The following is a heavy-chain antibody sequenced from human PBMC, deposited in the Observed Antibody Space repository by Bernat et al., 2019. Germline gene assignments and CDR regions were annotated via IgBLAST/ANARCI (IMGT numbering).Heavy chain of an antibody. V-gene: IGHV3-23*01. D-gene: IGHD5-12*01. CDR3: AKDVSLPGYSGYEGRGGV. CDR2: FSGSGGST. J-gene: IGHJ6*02. Sequence: EVQLLESGGGLVQPGGSLRLSCAASGFTFSSYAMSWVRQAPGKGLEWVSAFSGSGGSTYYADSVKGRFTISRDNSKNTLYLQMNSLRAEDTAVYYCAKDVSLPGYSGYEGRGGVWGQGTTVTISS. CDR1: GFTFSSYA.